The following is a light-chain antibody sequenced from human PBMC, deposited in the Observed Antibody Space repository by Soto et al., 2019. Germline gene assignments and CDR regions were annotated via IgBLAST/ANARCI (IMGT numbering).Light chain of an antibody. CDR1: SGHSSYT. CDR2: LNSDGSH. Sequence: QSVLTQSPSASASLGASVKLTCTLSSGHSSYTIAWHQQQPEKGPRYLMKLNSDGSHSKGDGIPDRFSGSSSGAERYLTIPSLQSEDEADYYCQTWGTGIVVFGGGTKVTVL. CDR3: QTWGTGIVV. V-gene: IGLV4-69*01. J-gene: IGLJ2*01.